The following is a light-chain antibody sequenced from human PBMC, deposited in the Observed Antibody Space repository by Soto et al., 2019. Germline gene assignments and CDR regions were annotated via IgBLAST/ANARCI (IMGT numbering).Light chain of an antibody. CDR3: QQLNTYPVT. J-gene: IGKJ4*01. V-gene: IGKV1-9*01. Sequence: IQLTQSPSSLSASVGDSVTITCRASQGVSRYLSWYQQKPGRAPILLISAASTLQSGVPARFSGSGSGTDFTLSITSLQPEDFGTYYCQQLNTYPVTFGGGTKVEIK. CDR1: QGVSRY. CDR2: AAS.